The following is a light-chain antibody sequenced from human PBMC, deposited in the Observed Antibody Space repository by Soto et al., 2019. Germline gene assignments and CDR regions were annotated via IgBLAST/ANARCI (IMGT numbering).Light chain of an antibody. CDR2: RNN. CDR3: AAWYDSRSGRV. V-gene: IGLV1-47*01. CDR1: SSNIGSNY. J-gene: IGLJ1*01. Sequence: QSVLTQPPSASGTPGQRVTISCSGSSSNIGSNYVYWYQQLPGTAPKLLIYRNNHRPSGGPDRCSGSKSGTSASLAISWRRYEEEDAYYCAAWYDSRSGRVFGTGTKLTVL.